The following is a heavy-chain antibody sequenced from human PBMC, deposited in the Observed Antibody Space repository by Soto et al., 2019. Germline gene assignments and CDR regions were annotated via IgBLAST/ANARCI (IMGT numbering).Heavy chain of an antibody. V-gene: IGHV3-74*01. D-gene: IGHD2-21*01. CDR3: TRSLAYGDLDF. Sequence: EVQVVESGGGLVQPGGSLRLSCAGSGFTFSRYWMHWVRQAPGKGLVWVSRISSDGSSISYADSVKGRLTISRDNATNTLYLQMNSLRAEDTAVYYCTRSLAYGDLDFWGQGTLVTVSS. CDR1: GFTFSRYW. J-gene: IGHJ4*02. CDR2: ISSDGSSI.